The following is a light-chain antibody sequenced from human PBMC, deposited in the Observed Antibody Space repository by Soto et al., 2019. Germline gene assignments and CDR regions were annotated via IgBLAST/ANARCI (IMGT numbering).Light chain of an antibody. J-gene: IGKJ1*01. CDR2: DAS. Sequence: EIVLTQSPATLSLSPGEKATLSCRASESVSSYLAWYQQRPGQGPRLLIFDASNRQYGIPARFSGSGSGTGFTLTISSLEPEDFAVYYCQQRYNWPPTFGQGTKV. CDR3: QQRYNWPPT. CDR1: ESVSSY. V-gene: IGKV3-11*01.